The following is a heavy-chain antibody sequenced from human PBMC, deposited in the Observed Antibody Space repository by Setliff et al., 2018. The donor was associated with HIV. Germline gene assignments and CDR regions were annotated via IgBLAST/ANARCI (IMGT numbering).Heavy chain of an antibody. D-gene: IGHD6-13*01. CDR1: GGSISSYY. CDR3: ARDGSSWYNWFDP. J-gene: IGHJ5*02. V-gene: IGHV4-59*01. Sequence: NPSETLSLTCTVSGGSISSYYWSWIRQPPGKGLEWIGYIYYSGSTNYNPSLKSRVTLSVDTSKNQFSLKLSSVTAADTAVYYCARDGSSWYNWFDPWGQGTLVTVSS. CDR2: IYYSGST.